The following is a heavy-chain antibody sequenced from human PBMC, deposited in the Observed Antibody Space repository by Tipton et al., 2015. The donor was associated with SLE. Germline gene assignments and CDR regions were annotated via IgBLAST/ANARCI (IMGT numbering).Heavy chain of an antibody. CDR2: INHSGST. CDR1: GGSFSGYY. Sequence: TLSLTCAVYGGSFSGYYWSWIRQPPGKGLEWIGEINHSGSTNYNPSLKSRVTISVDTSKNQFSLKLSSVTAADTAVYYCARANWGFDYWGQGTLVTVSS. D-gene: IGHD7-27*01. V-gene: IGHV4-34*01. CDR3: ARANWGFDY. J-gene: IGHJ4*02.